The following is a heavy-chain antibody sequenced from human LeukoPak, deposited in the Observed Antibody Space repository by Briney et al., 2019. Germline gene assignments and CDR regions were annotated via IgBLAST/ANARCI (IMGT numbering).Heavy chain of an antibody. J-gene: IGHJ4*02. Sequence: PGGSLRLSCAASGFTFSSYGMHWVRQAPGKGLEWVAFIRCDGSNKYYADSVKGRFTISRDNSKNTLYLQMNSLRAEDTAVYYCARGCSTSCYTGVDYWGQGTLVTVSS. CDR3: ARGCSTSCYTGVDY. CDR1: GFTFSSYG. V-gene: IGHV3-30*02. D-gene: IGHD2-2*02. CDR2: IRCDGSNK.